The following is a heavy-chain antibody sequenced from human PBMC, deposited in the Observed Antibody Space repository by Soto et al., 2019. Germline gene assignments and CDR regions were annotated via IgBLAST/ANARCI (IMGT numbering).Heavy chain of an antibody. CDR3: ARDDSSSWYGTY. D-gene: IGHD6-13*01. J-gene: IGHJ4*02. CDR2: IIPIFGTA. CDR1: GGTFSSYA. Sequence: SVKVSCKASGGTFSSYAISWVRQAPGQGLEWMGGIIPIFGTANYAQKFQGRVTITADESTSTAYMELSSLRSEDTAVYYYARDDSSSWYGTYWGQGTLVTVSS. V-gene: IGHV1-69*13.